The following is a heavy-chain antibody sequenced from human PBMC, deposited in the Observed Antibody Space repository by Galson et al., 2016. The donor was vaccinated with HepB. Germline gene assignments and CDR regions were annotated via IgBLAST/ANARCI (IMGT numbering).Heavy chain of an antibody. CDR1: GFTFYNYA. CDR2: IGGNGSPT. J-gene: IGHJ4*02. Sequence: SLRLSCAASGFTFYNYAMDWVRQAPGGGLEWVAAIGGNGSPTYYADSVRGRFSISRDNSKNTLYLQMSSLRAEDTALYYCAKVDCGGDCKRFDYWGQGTLVTVSS. V-gene: IGHV3-23*01. CDR3: AKVDCGGDCKRFDY. D-gene: IGHD2-21*02.